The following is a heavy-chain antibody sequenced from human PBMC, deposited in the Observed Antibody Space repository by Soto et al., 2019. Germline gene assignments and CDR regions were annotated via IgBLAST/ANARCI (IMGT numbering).Heavy chain of an antibody. CDR1: GFTFSSYG. CDR2: ISYDGSNK. V-gene: IGHV3-30*18. Sequence: AGGSLRLSCAASGFTFSSYGMHWVRQAPGKGLEWVAVISYDGSNKYYADSVKGRFTISRDNSKNTLYLQMNSLRAEDTAVYYCAKESGGKYSSSWYIHAFDIWGQGTMVTVSS. D-gene: IGHD6-13*01. J-gene: IGHJ3*02. CDR3: AKESGGKYSSSWYIHAFDI.